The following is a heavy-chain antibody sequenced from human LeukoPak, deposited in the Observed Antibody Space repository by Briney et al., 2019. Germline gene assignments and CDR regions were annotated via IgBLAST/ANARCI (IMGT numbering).Heavy chain of an antibody. V-gene: IGHV4-38-2*02. Sequence: SETLSLTCSVSGYDLSSGYDWGWVRQPPGMGLEWIGIINYSGRTSYHPSLTSRVTLSLDTSKNQFSLTLRSVTAADTAVYYCARDLYCSASTSSCVDYWGPGILVTVSS. CDR3: ARDLYCSASTSSCVDY. D-gene: IGHD2-15*01. CDR2: INYSGRT. CDR1: GYDLSSGYD. J-gene: IGHJ4*02.